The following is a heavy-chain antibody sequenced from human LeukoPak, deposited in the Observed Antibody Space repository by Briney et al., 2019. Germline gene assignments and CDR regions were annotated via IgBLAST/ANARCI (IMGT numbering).Heavy chain of an antibody. CDR1: GGSISSGGSY. V-gene: IGHV4-31*03. D-gene: IGHD3-22*01. Sequence: PSQTLSLTCTVSGGSISSGGSYWSWLRQHPGKGLEWIGYIYYSGSTYYNPSLKSRVTISVDTSKNQFSLKLSSVTAADTAVYYCASDYYDSSGVLFDYWGQGTLVTVSS. CDR2: IYYSGST. CDR3: ASDYYDSSGVLFDY. J-gene: IGHJ4*02.